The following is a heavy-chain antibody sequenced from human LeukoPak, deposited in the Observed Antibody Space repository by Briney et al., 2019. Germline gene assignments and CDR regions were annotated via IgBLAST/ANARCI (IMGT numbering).Heavy chain of an antibody. CDR1: GFTFGSYA. Sequence: PGGSLRLSCAASGFTFGSYAMSWVRQAPGKGLEWVSTIRGGGDSTYYADSVKGRFTISRDNSKNTLYLQMNSLRAEDTAVYYCARDQGAFDIWGQGTMVTVSS. CDR3: ARDQGAFDI. J-gene: IGHJ3*02. CDR2: IRGGGDST. V-gene: IGHV3-23*01.